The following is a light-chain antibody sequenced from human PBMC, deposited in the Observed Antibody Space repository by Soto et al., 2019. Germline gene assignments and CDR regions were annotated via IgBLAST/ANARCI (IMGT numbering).Light chain of an antibody. CDR2: EVS. CDR3: SSYTGNNNPYV. CDR1: SSDVAAYNY. J-gene: IGLJ1*01. Sequence: QSALTQPPSASGSPGQSVTISCTGTSSDVAAYNYVSWYQQQPGKAPKLLIYEVSKRPSGVPDRFSGSKSGNTASLTVSGLQAEDEADYYCSSYTGNNNPYVFGTGTKLTVL. V-gene: IGLV2-8*01.